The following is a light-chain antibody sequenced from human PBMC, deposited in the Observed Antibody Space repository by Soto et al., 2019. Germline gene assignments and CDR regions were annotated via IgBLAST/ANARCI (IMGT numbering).Light chain of an antibody. CDR1: QTIARY. V-gene: IGKV1-39*01. CDR2: AAS. CDR3: QQSYNAPFN. J-gene: IGKJ3*01. Sequence: DIQMTQSPSPLSASVGDRIIITCRASQTIARYINWFQQKSGQPPKLLVYAASTLRHGVPSRFSASGSGSDFTLTINSLQPEDLATYYCQQSYNAPFNFGPGTKVDNK.